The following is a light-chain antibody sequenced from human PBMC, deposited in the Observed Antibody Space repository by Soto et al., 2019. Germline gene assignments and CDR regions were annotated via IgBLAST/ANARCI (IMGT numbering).Light chain of an antibody. Sequence: EKVFTQSPGTLSFTPGEKATLSCRASQTVSSSYLAWYQQKGGQAPRLLIYGASNRATGIQDRFSGSGSGTEFTLTIRRLEPEDFAVYYCQQYGSSGTFGQGTKVDIK. CDR1: QTVSSSY. J-gene: IGKJ1*01. V-gene: IGKV3-20*01. CDR2: GAS. CDR3: QQYGSSGT.